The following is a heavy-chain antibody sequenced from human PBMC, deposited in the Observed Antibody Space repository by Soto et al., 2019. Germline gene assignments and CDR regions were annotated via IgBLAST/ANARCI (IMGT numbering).Heavy chain of an antibody. J-gene: IGHJ6*04. CDR1: GFTVSSNY. D-gene: IGHD2-15*01. Sequence: GGSLRLSCAASGFTVSSNYMSWVRQAPGKGLEWVSVIYSGGSTYYADSVKGRFTISRDNSKNTLYLQMNSLRAEDTAVYYCAREGDIVVRMDVWGKGTTVTVSS. CDR2: IYSGGST. V-gene: IGHV3-66*01. CDR3: AREGDIVVRMDV.